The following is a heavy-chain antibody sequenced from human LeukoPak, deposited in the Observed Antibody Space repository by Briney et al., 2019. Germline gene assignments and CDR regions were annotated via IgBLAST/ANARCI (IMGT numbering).Heavy chain of an antibody. D-gene: IGHD1-1*01. J-gene: IGHJ4*02. V-gene: IGHV4-30-4*08. CDR3: VRDVSQRRHFDY. CDR2: IYYSGST. Sequence: TLSLTCTVSGGSISSGDYYWSWIRQPPGKGLEWIGYIYYSGSTYYNPSLKSRVTISVDRSKNQFSLKLSSVTAADTAVYYCVRDVSQRRHFDYWGQGTLVTVSS. CDR1: GGSISSGDYY.